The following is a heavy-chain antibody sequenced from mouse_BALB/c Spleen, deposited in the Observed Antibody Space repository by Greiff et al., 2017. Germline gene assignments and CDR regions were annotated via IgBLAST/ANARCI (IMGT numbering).Heavy chain of an antibody. CDR3: TRHLYGNYEYFDV. D-gene: IGHD2-1*01. CDR2: IYPGNSDT. CDR1: GYTFTSYW. J-gene: IGHJ1*01. Sequence: EVKLQESGTVLARPGASVKMSCKASGYTFTSYWMHWVKQRPGQGLEWIGAIYPGNSDTSYNQKFKGKAKLTAVTSTSTAYMELSSLTNEDSAVYYCTRHLYGNYEYFDVWGAGTTVTVSS. V-gene: IGHV1-5*01.